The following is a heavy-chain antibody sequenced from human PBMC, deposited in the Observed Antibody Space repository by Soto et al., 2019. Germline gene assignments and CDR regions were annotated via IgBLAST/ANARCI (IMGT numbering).Heavy chain of an antibody. V-gene: IGHV3-74*01. CDR3: ASDLYGSGSFAYYYGMDV. CDR1: GFIFSNYW. J-gene: IGHJ6*02. Sequence: GGSLRLSCAASGFIFSNYWMHWVRQAPGKGLVWVSRIDVDGSNTNYADSVKGRFTISRDNAKNTLFLQMNSLRAEDTAVYYCASDLYGSGSFAYYYGMDVWGQGTTVTV. D-gene: IGHD3-10*01. CDR2: IDVDGSNT.